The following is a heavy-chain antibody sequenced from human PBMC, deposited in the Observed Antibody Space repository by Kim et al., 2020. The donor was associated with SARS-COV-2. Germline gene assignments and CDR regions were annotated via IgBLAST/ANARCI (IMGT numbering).Heavy chain of an antibody. V-gene: IGHV3-23*01. CDR2: ISGSGGST. CDR1: GFTFSSYA. CDR3: AKEGTYYYDSSGYPDAFDI. D-gene: IGHD3-22*01. J-gene: IGHJ3*02. Sequence: GGSLRLSCAASGFTFSSYAMSWVRQAPGKGLEWVSAISGSGGSTYYADSVKGRFTISRDNSKNTLYLQMNSLRAEDTAVYYCAKEGTYYYDSSGYPDAFDIWGKGTMATASS.